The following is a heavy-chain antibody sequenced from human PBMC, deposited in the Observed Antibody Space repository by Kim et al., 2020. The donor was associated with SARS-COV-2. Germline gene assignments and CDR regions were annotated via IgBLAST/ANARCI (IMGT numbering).Heavy chain of an antibody. Sequence: SETLSLTCAVYGGSFSGYYWSWIRQPPGKGLEWIGEINHSGSTNYNPSLKSRVTISVDTSKNQFSLKLSSVTAADTAVYYCARGRGLYGSGSYYNWWGQGTLVTVSS. V-gene: IGHV4-34*01. CDR2: INHSGST. CDR1: GGSFSGYY. D-gene: IGHD3-10*01. CDR3: ARGRGLYGSGSYYNW. J-gene: IGHJ4*02.